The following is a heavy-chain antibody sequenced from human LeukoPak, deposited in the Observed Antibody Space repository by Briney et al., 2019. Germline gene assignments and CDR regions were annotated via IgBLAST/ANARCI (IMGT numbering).Heavy chain of an antibody. CDR2: IIPIFGTA. Sequence: ASVKVSCKASGGTFSSYAISWVRQAPGQGLEWMGGIIPIFGTANYAQKFQGRVTITTDESTSTAYMELSSLRSEDTAVYYCARDGIGYSGYDFYYYYYMDVWGKGTTVTVSS. CDR3: ARDGIGYSGYDFYYYYYMDV. CDR1: GGTFSSYA. J-gene: IGHJ6*03. D-gene: IGHD5-12*01. V-gene: IGHV1-69*05.